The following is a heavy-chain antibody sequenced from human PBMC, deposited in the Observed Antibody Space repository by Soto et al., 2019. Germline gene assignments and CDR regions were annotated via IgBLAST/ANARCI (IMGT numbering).Heavy chain of an antibody. CDR1: GFTFSSYE. V-gene: IGHV3-48*03. CDR2: ISSSGSTI. J-gene: IGHJ6*02. Sequence: EVQLVESGGGLVQPGGSLRLSCAASGFTFSSYEMNWVRQAPGKGLEWVSYISSSGSTIYYADSVKGRFTISRDNAKNSLYLQMNSLRAEDTAVYYCARDFRRVAGSMYYYYGMDVWGQGTTVTVYS. D-gene: IGHD6-19*01. CDR3: ARDFRRVAGSMYYYYGMDV.